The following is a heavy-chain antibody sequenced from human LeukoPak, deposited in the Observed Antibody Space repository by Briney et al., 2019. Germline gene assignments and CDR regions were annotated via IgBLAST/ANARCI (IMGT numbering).Heavy chain of an antibody. J-gene: IGHJ4*02. CDR3: ARRGARYSSGYYFDY. CDR2: INHSGST. D-gene: IGHD6-19*01. Sequence: SETLSLTCTVSGGSISSGGYYWSWIRQPPGKGLEWIGEINHSGSTNYNPSLKSRVTISVDTSKNQFSLKLSSVTAADTAVYYCARRGARYSSGYYFDYWGQGTLVTVSS. CDR1: GGSISSGGYY. V-gene: IGHV4-39*07.